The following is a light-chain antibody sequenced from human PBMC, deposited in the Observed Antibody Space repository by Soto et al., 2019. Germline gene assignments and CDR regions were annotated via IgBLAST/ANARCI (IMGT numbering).Light chain of an antibody. CDR1: SPNILATYD. CDR3: QSYDSSLSAHYV. J-gene: IGLJ1*01. Sequence: APTPPPPGVGAPGARGTHSLPGGSPNILATYDVQWYQQLPGTAPKLLIYGNNNRPSGVPDRFSGSKSGTSASLAITGLQADDEADYYCQSYDSSLSAHYVFGTGTKVTV. V-gene: IGLV1-40*01. CDR2: GNN.